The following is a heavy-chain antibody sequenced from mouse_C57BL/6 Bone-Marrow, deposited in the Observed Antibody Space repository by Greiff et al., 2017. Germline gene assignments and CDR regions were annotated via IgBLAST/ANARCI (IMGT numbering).Heavy chain of an antibody. CDR3: ASGGIYGSSYGGDY. D-gene: IGHD1-1*01. CDR2: IDPGDGDT. J-gene: IGHJ2*01. Sequence: VQLQQSGAELVRPGASVKLSCTASGFNIKDYYMHWVKQRPEQGLEWIGRIDPGDGDTEYAPKFQGKATMTADTSSSTAYLQLRSLTSEDTAVYYCASGGIYGSSYGGDYWGQGTTLTVSS. CDR1: GFNIKDYY. V-gene: IGHV14-1*01.